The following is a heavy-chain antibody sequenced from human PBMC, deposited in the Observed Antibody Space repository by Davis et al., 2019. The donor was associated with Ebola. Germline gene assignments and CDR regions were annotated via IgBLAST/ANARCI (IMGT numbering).Heavy chain of an antibody. J-gene: IGHJ3*02. CDR2: INPSGGST. Sequence: ASVKVSCKASGYTFTSYAIHWVRQAPGQGLEWMGIINPSGGSTSYAQKFQGRVTMTRDTSTSTVYMELSRLRSDDTAVYYCASRTLLYYYDSGNAFDIWGQGTMVTVSS. V-gene: IGHV1-46*01. CDR3: ASRTLLYYYDSGNAFDI. D-gene: IGHD3-22*01. CDR1: GYTFTSYA.